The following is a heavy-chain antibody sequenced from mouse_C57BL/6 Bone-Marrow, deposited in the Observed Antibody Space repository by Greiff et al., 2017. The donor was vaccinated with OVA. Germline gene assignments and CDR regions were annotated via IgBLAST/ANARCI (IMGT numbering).Heavy chain of an antibody. Sequence: VMLVESGAELARPGASVKLSCKASGYTFTSYGISWVKQRTGQGLEWIGEIYPRSGNTYYNEKFKGKATLTADKSSSTAYMELRSLTSEDSAVYFCARVGGYYGYYYAMDYWGQGTSVTVSS. V-gene: IGHV1-81*01. CDR1: GYTFTSYG. CDR2: IYPRSGNT. D-gene: IGHD1-2*01. CDR3: ARVGGYYGYYYAMDY. J-gene: IGHJ4*01.